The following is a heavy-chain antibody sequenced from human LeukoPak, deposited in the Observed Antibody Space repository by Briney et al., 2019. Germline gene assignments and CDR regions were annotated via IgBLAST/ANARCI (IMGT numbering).Heavy chain of an antibody. CDR3: AREGSYYFDY. Sequence: SETLSLTCAVYGGSFSGYYWSWIRQPPGKGLEWSGEINDSGSTNYNPSLKSRVTISVETSKNQFSLKLSSVTAADTAVYYCAREGSYYFDYWGQGTLVTVSS. CDR1: GGSFSGYY. J-gene: IGHJ4*02. D-gene: IGHD1-26*01. V-gene: IGHV4-34*01. CDR2: INDSGST.